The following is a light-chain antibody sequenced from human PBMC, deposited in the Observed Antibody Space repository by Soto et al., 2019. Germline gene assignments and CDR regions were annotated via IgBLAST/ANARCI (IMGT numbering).Light chain of an antibody. CDR2: DVS. CDR1: SGDVGAYNY. Sequence: QSALTQPASVSGSPGQSITISCTGTSGDVGAYNYVSWYQQHPGKAPKLMIYDVSNRPSGVSNRFSGSKSGNTASLTISGLQPEDEADYYCRSYTGTSTRVFGTGTKLTVL. J-gene: IGLJ1*01. CDR3: RSYTGTSTRV. V-gene: IGLV2-14*01.